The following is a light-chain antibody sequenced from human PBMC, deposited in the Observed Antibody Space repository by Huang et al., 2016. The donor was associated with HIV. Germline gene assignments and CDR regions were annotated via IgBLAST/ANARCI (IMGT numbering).Light chain of an antibody. CDR2: AAV. CDR1: QDIRTS. J-gene: IGKJ5*01. Sequence: AVQLTQFPPSLSASVGDRVTITCRASQDIRTSLAWYQHKPGKAPKLLISAAVNLQSGVSSRFSGDSAGTYCTLFISSLQPEDAATYYCQQLHDYPITFGRGTR. V-gene: IGKV1-6*01. CDR3: QQLHDYPIT.